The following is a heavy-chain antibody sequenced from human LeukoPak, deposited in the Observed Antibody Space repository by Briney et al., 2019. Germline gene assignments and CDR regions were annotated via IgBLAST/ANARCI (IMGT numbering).Heavy chain of an antibody. D-gene: IGHD1-1*01. CDR2: IYSGGST. CDR3: ARVAKERVGGVYYFDY. V-gene: IGHV3-53*01. CDR1: GFTVSSNY. Sequence: GGSLRLSCAASGFTVSSNYMGWVRQAPGKGLEWVSVIYSGGSTYYADSVKGRFTFSRDNSKNTLYLQMNSLRAGDTAVYYCARVAKERVGGVYYFDYWGQGTLVTVSS. J-gene: IGHJ4*02.